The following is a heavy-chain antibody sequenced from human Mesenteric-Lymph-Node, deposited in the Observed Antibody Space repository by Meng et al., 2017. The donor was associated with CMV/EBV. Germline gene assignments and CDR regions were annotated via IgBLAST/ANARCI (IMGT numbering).Heavy chain of an antibody. J-gene: IGHJ4*02. Sequence: CAVYGGSFSGYYWSWIRQPPGKGLEWIGEINHSGSTNYNPSLKSRVTISVDTSKNQFSLKLSSVTAADTAAYYCAREFIAAAETSIYWGQGTLVTVSS. D-gene: IGHD6-13*01. CDR2: INHSGST. CDR3: AREFIAAAETSIY. CDR1: GGSFSGYY. V-gene: IGHV4-34*01.